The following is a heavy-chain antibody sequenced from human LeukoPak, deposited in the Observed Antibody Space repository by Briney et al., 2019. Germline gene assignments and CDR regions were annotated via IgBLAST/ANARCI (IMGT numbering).Heavy chain of an antibody. D-gene: IGHD1-26*01. CDR1: GGSINNSY. V-gene: IGHV4-59*01. CDR3: ARSAGGASFYY. CDR2: IYYSGST. Sequence: SETLSLTCTVSGGSINNSYWSWIRQPPGKGLEWVGYIYYSGSTNYNPSLKSRVTISVDTSKNQFSLKLSSVTAADTAVYYCARSAGGASFYYWGQGTLVTVSS. J-gene: IGHJ4*02.